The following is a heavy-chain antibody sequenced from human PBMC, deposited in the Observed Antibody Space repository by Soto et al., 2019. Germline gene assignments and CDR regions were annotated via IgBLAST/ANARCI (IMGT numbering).Heavy chain of an antibody. CDR3: ARGRGDGYNQHWYFDL. CDR2: INHSGST. Sequence: QVHLQQWGAGLLKPSETLSLTCAVYGGSFSGYYWSWIRQPPGKGLEWIGEINHSGSTNYNPSLKGRGSISVGTSNNQFSLKLSSVTAADTAVYYCARGRGDGYNQHWYFDLWGRGTLVTGSS. D-gene: IGHD3-10*01. J-gene: IGHJ2*01. CDR1: GGSFSGYY. V-gene: IGHV4-34*01.